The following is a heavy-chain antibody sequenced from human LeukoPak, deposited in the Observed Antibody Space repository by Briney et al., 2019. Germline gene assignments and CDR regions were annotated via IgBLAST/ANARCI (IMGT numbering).Heavy chain of an antibody. Sequence: GGSLRLSCAASGFTFSNYNMSWVRQAPGKGLGWVSTISGSGDNTYYADSVKGRFTISRDNSKNTLYLQMNSLRAEDTAVYYCARVTSGSGTYGAFDYWGQGTLVTVSS. D-gene: IGHD3-10*01. CDR3: ARVTSGSGTYGAFDY. CDR2: ISGSGDNT. J-gene: IGHJ4*02. V-gene: IGHV3-23*01. CDR1: GFTFSNYN.